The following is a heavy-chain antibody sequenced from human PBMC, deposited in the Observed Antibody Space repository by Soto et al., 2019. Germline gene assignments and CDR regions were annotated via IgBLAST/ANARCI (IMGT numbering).Heavy chain of an antibody. CDR1: GSTFSNYW. J-gene: IGHJ3*02. CDR3: ARDVSPGSSGWYFDAFDI. Sequence: QLVESGGGLVQPGGSLRLSCAASGSTFSNYWMTWVRQAPGKGLEWVANIKRDGSKGSYLDSVRGRFTVSRDNAKNSLFLQMNSLRAEDTALYYCARDVSPGSSGWYFDAFDIWGQGTMVTVSS. V-gene: IGHV3-7*05. D-gene: IGHD6-13*01. CDR2: IKRDGSKG.